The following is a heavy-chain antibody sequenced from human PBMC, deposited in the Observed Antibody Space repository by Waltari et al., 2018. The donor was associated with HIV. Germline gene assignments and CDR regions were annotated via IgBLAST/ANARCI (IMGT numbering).Heavy chain of an antibody. J-gene: IGHJ4*02. V-gene: IGHV3-74*01. Sequence: EVQLVESGGGLVQPGGSLRLSCPASGFTFSSYWMLWVRQAPGKGLGGVSVINTDGSGTNYADSVKGRFTISRDNAKNTLYLQMNSLRAEDTAVYYCARGVGSAYYFDHWGQGTLVTVSS. D-gene: IGHD1-26*01. CDR1: GFTFSSYW. CDR2: INTDGSGT. CDR3: ARGVGSAYYFDH.